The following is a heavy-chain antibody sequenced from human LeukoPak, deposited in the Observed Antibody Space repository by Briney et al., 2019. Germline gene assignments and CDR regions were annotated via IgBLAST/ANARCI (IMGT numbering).Heavy chain of an antibody. CDR3: ARERIGFSRNWFDP. Sequence: GASVKVSCKASGYTFTGYYMHWVRQAPGQGLEWMGWINPNSGGTNYAQKFQGRVTMTRDTCISTAYMELSRLRSDDTAVYYCARERIGFSRNWFDPWGQGTLVTVSS. V-gene: IGHV1-2*02. CDR1: GYTFTGYY. J-gene: IGHJ5*02. CDR2: INPNSGGT. D-gene: IGHD2-21*01.